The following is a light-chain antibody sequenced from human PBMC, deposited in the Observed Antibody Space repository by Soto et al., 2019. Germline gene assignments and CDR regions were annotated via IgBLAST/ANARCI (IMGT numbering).Light chain of an antibody. CDR2: EGS. CDR1: SSDIGSYNL. CDR3: CSYAGTTTFVV. Sequence: QSALTQPASVSGSPGQSITISCTGTSSDIGSYNLVSWYQRHPGEAPKLIIYEGSKWPSGVSNRFSGSKSGNTASLTISGLQAEDEADYFCCSYAGTTTFVVFGGGTKLTVL. J-gene: IGLJ3*02. V-gene: IGLV2-23*03.